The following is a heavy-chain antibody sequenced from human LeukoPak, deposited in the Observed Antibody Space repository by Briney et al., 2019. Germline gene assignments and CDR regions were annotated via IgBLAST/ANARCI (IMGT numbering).Heavy chain of an antibody. V-gene: IGHV4-39*07. Sequence: SETLSLTCTVSGGSISSSSYYWGWIRQPPGKGLEWIGSIYYSGSTYYNPSLKSRVTISVDTSKNQFSLKLSSVTAADTAVYYCARDGGIAVAGTYYYYMDVWGKGTTVTVSS. J-gene: IGHJ6*03. D-gene: IGHD6-19*01. CDR1: GGSISSSSYY. CDR2: IYYSGST. CDR3: ARDGGIAVAGTYYYYMDV.